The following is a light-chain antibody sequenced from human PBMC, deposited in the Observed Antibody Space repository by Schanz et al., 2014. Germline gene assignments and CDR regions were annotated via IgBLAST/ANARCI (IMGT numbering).Light chain of an antibody. CDR1: ESVSSSY. CDR2: GSF. CDR3: QHYGTSSWT. J-gene: IGKJ1*01. Sequence: PGEGATLSCRASESVSSSYLAWYQQKAGQAPRLLIFGSFERATGTPNRFSGSGSGTDFTLTISRLEPEDFAVYYCQHYGTSSWTFGQGTKVEVK. V-gene: IGKV3-20*01.